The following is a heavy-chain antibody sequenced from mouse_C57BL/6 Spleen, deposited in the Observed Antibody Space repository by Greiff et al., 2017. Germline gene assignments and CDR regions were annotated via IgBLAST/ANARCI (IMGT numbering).Heavy chain of an antibody. Sequence: QVQLQQSGAELVKPGASVKLSCKASGYTFTSYWMPWVKQRPGQGLEWIGMIHPNSGSTNYNEKFKSKATLTVDKSSSTAYMQLSSLTSEDSAVYYCARWTSWFAYWGQGTLVTVSA. V-gene: IGHV1-64*01. CDR2: IHPNSGST. J-gene: IGHJ3*01. CDR1: GYTFTSYW. CDR3: ARWTSWFAY.